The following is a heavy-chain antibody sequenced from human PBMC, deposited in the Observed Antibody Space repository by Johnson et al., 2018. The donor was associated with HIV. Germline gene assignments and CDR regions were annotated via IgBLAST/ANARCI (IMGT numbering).Heavy chain of an antibody. Sequence: EVQLVESGGGLVQPGGSLRLSCAASGFTVNRNYINWVRQAPGKGLECVSGIYSGGRTYYADSVTGRFTISRDNSKNTLYLQMNSLRAEDTAVYFCARDLKGWGLPEDAFDIWGQGTMVTVSS. D-gene: IGHD2-21*01. CDR1: GFTVNRNY. CDR3: ARDLKGWGLPEDAFDI. V-gene: IGHV3-66*01. CDR2: IYSGGRT. J-gene: IGHJ3*02.